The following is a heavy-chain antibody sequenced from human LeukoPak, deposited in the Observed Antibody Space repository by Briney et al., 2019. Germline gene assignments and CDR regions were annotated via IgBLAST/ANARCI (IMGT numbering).Heavy chain of an antibody. Sequence: ASVKVSCKASGYTFTTSYVHWVRQAPGQGLEWMGLINPSDGGTSYAQKFQDRLTMTRDMSTSTVYMELSSLRSEDTAMYYCGRDLGSDFYYFDSWGQGTLVTVSS. CDR1: GYTFTTSY. CDR3: GRDLGSDFYYFDS. J-gene: IGHJ4*02. CDR2: INPSDGGT. D-gene: IGHD2-21*02. V-gene: IGHV1-46*01.